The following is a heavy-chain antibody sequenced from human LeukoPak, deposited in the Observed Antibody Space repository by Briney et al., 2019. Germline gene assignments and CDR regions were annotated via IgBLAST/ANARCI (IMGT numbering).Heavy chain of an antibody. Sequence: HSGGSLTLSCAASGFTFSSYGMSCVRQAPGKGLEWVSAISGSGGSTYHADSVKGRLTISRDNSKNTLYLQMNSLRAEDTAVYYCANRIAAAGFYWFDPGGQGTLVTVSS. CDR1: GFTFSSYG. V-gene: IGHV3-23*01. CDR2: ISGSGGST. D-gene: IGHD6-13*01. CDR3: ANRIAAAGFYWFDP. J-gene: IGHJ5*02.